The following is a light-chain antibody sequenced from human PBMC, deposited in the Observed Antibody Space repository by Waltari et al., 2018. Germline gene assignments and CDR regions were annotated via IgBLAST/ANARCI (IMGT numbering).Light chain of an antibody. CDR1: SSDVGFYNL. CDR2: EVI. Sequence: QSALTQPASVSGSPGQSITISCTGTSSDVGFYNLVSWYQKHPDKAPKLMVSEVIERPSGVSNRFSGSKSGNPASLTISGLQAEDEADYYCCSYAGRNIWVFGGGTKLTVL. J-gene: IGLJ3*02. CDR3: CSYAGRNIWV. V-gene: IGLV2-23*02.